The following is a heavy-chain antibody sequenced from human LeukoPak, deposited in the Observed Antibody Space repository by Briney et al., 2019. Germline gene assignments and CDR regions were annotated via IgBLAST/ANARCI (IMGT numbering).Heavy chain of an antibody. CDR3: ARQGCTTTSCHTIDY. CDR2: IYPVDSET. D-gene: IGHD2-2*02. Sequence: GESLKFSCKGSGYTYTKSWIAWVRQVPGKGLELMGIIYPVDSETRYSPSFQGQVTISVDKSISTAYLQWSSLKASDTAMYYCARQGCTTTSCHTIDYWGQGTLVTVSS. CDR1: GYTYTKSW. J-gene: IGHJ4*02. V-gene: IGHV5-51*01.